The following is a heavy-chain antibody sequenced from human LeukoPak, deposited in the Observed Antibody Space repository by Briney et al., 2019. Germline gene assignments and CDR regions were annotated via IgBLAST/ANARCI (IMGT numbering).Heavy chain of an antibody. Sequence: GGSLRLSCAVSGFTFSSYAMSWVRQAPGKGLEWVSAISGSGGSTYYADSVKGRFTISRDNSKNTLYLQMNSLRAEDTAVYYCAKDQALHYYDSSGYYSLDAFDIWGQGTMVTVSS. V-gene: IGHV3-23*01. J-gene: IGHJ3*02. CDR1: GFTFSSYA. CDR3: AKDQALHYYDSSGYYSLDAFDI. D-gene: IGHD3-22*01. CDR2: ISGSGGST.